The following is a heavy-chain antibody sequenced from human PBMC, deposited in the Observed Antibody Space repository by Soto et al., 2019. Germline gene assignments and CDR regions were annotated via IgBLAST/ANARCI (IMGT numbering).Heavy chain of an antibody. CDR3: ASSYSGGNCYSNFPLDHYYSGMDV. CDR1: GCTFTNYG. V-gene: IGHV1-18*01. CDR2: ISAYNGNI. D-gene: IGHD2-21*02. J-gene: IGHJ6*02. Sequence: QVQLVQSGAEVKKPGASVKVSCKASGCTFTNYGISWVRQAPGQGLEWMGWISAYNGNINYAQKLQGRVTMTTDTSTSTASMELRSLRSDDTAMYYCASSYSGGNCYSNFPLDHYYSGMDVWGQGTTVTVSS.